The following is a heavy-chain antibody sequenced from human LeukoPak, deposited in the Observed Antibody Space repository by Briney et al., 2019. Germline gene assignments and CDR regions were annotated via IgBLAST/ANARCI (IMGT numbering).Heavy chain of an antibody. Sequence: GGSLRLSCAASGFTFSSYGMHWVRQAPGKGLEWVAVIWYDGSNKYYADSVKGRFTISRDNSKNTLYLQMNSLRAEDTAVYYCAKGGSGWYSDYWGQGTLVTVSS. CDR3: AKGGSGWYSDY. J-gene: IGHJ4*02. D-gene: IGHD6-19*01. V-gene: IGHV3-33*06. CDR2: IWYDGSNK. CDR1: GFTFSSYG.